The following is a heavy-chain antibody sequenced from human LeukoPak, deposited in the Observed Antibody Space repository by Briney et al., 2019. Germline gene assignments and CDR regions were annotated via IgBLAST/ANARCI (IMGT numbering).Heavy chain of an antibody. V-gene: IGHV4-39*07. D-gene: IGHD5-12*01. CDR1: GGSISSGSYY. CDR3: ARATRSVDQGP. J-gene: IGHJ5*02. CDR2: INHSGST. Sequence: SQTLSLTCTVSGGSISSGSYYWRWIRQPPGKGLEWIGEINHSGSTNSNPSLKSRVTVSVDTSKNLFSLKLSSVTAEDTAVYYCARATRSVDQGPWGQGTLVTVSS.